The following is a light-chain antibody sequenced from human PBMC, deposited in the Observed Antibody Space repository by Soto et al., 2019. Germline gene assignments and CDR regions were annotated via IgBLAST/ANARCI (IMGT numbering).Light chain of an antibody. V-gene: IGKV3-20*01. Sequence: EIVLTQSPGTLSLSPGERATLSCRASQSVSSNHIAWYQQKPGQAPRLLIYGASSRATGIPDRFSGSASGTDFTLSISRLEPEDFAVYFCHHFGSSPQTFGHGTKVEIK. J-gene: IGKJ1*01. CDR3: HHFGSSPQT. CDR2: GAS. CDR1: QSVSSNH.